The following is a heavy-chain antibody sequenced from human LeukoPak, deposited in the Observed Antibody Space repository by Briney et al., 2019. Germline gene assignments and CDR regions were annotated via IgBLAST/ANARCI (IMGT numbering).Heavy chain of an antibody. D-gene: IGHD5-18*01. CDR1: GFTFGSYG. V-gene: IGHV3-30*02. Sequence: GGSLRLSCAASGFTFGSYGVHWVRQAPGEGLEWVAFIRFDGSNTYYADSVKGRFTISRDNSNNTLYLQMNSLRVEDTAVYYCARGYGESHFDSWGRGSLVTVSS. CDR3: ARGYGESHFDS. CDR2: IRFDGSNT. J-gene: IGHJ4*02.